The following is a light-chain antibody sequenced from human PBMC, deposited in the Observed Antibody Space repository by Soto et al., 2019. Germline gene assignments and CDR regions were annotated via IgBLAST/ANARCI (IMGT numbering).Light chain of an antibody. Sequence: QSVLTQPASVSGSPGQSITISCTGTSSDVGAYNYVSWYQQHPGKAPKLMTYDVSNRPSGVSNRFSGSKSGNTASLTISGLQAEDEADYYCSSYTGSTTLYVFGTGTKLIVL. CDR3: SSYTGSTTLYV. V-gene: IGLV2-14*01. CDR1: SSDVGAYNY. CDR2: DVS. J-gene: IGLJ1*01.